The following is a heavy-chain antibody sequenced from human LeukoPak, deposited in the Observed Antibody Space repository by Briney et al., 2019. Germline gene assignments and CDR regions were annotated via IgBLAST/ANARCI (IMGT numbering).Heavy chain of an antibody. CDR3: ARGGPVLKYCSGGSCYFSDWFDP. CDR1: GYTFTGYY. V-gene: IGHV1-2*02. CDR2: INPNSGGT. Sequence: GASVKVSCKASGYTFTGYYMHWVRQAPGQGLEWMGWINPNSGGTNYAQKFQGRVTMTRDTSISTAYMELSRLRSDDTAVYYCARGGPVLKYCSGGSCYFSDWFDPWGQGTLVTVSS. D-gene: IGHD2-15*01. J-gene: IGHJ5*02.